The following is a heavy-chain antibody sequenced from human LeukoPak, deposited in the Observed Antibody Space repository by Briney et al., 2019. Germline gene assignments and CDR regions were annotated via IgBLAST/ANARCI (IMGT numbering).Heavy chain of an antibody. CDR3: ARGPSRFWSGYYNRGGFDY. CDR1: GGSFSGYY. CDR2: INHSGST. Sequence: NSSETLSLTCAVYGGSFSGYYWSWIRQPPGKGLEWIGEINHSGSTNYNPSLKSRVTISVDTSKNQFSLKLSSVTAADPAVYYCARGPSRFWSGYYNRGGFDYWGQGTLVTVSS. J-gene: IGHJ4*02. V-gene: IGHV4-34*01. D-gene: IGHD3-3*01.